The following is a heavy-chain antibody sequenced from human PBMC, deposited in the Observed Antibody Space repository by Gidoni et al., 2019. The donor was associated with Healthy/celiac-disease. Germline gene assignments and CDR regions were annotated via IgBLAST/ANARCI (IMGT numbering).Heavy chain of an antibody. D-gene: IGHD3-10*01. CDR3: ARGRSYGSGEAWFDP. V-gene: IGHV4-34*01. Sequence: QVQLQQWGAGLLKPSETLSLTCAVYGGSFSGYYWSWIRQPPGKGLEWIGEINHSGSTNYNPSLKSRVTISVDTSKNQFSLKLSSVTAADTAVYYCARGRSYGSGEAWFDPWGQGTLVTVSS. CDR2: INHSGST. J-gene: IGHJ5*02. CDR1: GGSFSGYY.